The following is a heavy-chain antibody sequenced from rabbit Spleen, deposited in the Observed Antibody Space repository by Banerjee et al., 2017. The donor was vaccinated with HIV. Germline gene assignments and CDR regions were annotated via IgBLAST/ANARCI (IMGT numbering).Heavy chain of an antibody. CDR3: ARDTSSSFSSYGMDL. Sequence: QALEESGGDLVKPGASLTLTCTASGVSFSANSYMCWVRQAPGKGLDWIACIDTGSSSFTYFAHWAKGRFTISKASSTTVTLQMTSLTAADTATYFCARDTSSSFSSYGMDLWGPGTLVTVS. D-gene: IGHD1-1*01. J-gene: IGHJ6*01. CDR2: IDTGSSSFT. CDR1: GVSFSANSY. V-gene: IGHV1S40*01.